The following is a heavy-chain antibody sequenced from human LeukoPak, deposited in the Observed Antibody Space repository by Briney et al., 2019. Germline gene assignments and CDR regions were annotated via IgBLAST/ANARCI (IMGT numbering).Heavy chain of an antibody. CDR1: GFIFTSYA. J-gene: IGHJ4*02. CDR3: ARVGLISVITFGGVDSATYNNYFGY. D-gene: IGHD3-16*01. V-gene: IGHV3-20*04. CDR2: INWNGGST. Sequence: GGSLRLSCAASGFIFTSYAMSWVRQAPGKGLEWVSGINWNGGSTGYADSVKGRFTISRDNAKNSLYLQMNSLRAEDTALYYCARVGLISVITFGGVDSATYNNYFGYWGQGTLVTVSS.